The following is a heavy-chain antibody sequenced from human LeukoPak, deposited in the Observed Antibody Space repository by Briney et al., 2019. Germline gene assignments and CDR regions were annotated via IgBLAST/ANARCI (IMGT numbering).Heavy chain of an antibody. D-gene: IGHD3-9*01. J-gene: IGHJ3*02. CDR1: GGSFSGYY. CDR3: ARDRYFDWLLEADAFDI. V-gene: IGHV4-34*01. Sequence: PSETLSLTCAVYGGSFSGYYWSWIRQPPGKGVEWIGEFNHSGSTNYNPSLKSRVTISVDTSKNQSSLKLSAVTAAETAVYYCARDRYFDWLLEADAFDIWGQGTMVTVSS. CDR2: FNHSGST.